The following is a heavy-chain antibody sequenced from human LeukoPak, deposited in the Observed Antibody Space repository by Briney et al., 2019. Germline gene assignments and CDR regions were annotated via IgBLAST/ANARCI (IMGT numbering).Heavy chain of an antibody. CDR3: AELGITMIGGV. CDR1: VFTFSSYE. V-gene: IGHV3-48*03. D-gene: IGHD3-10*02. J-gene: IGHJ6*04. CDR2: ISSSGSTI. Sequence: GGSLRLSCAASVFTFSSYEMNCARQAPGKGLEGVSYISSSGSTIYYADSVKGRFTISRDNAKNSLYLQMNRLRAEDTAVYCCAELGITMIGGVWGKGTTVTISP.